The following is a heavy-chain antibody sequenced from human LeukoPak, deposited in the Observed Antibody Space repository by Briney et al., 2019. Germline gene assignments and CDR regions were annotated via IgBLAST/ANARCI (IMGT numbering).Heavy chain of an antibody. J-gene: IGHJ4*02. CDR3: ARVGTYGSGSYLSWLDY. CDR2: IYYSGST. V-gene: IGHV4-59*01. D-gene: IGHD3-10*01. CDR1: GGSISSYY. Sequence: KPSETLSLSCTVSGGSISSYYWSWIRQPPGKGLEWIGYIYYSGSTNYNSSLKSRVTISVDTSKNQFSLKLSSVTAADTAVYYCARVGTYGSGSYLSWLDYWGQGTLVTVSS.